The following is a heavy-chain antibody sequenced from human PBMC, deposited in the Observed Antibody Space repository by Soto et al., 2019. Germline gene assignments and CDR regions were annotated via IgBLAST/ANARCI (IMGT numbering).Heavy chain of an antibody. D-gene: IGHD2-8*01. J-gene: IGHJ6*02. CDR2: IIPIFGTA. Sequence: SVKVSCKASGGTFSSYAISWVRQAPVQGLEWMGGIIPIFGTANYAQKFQGRVTITADESTSTAYMELSSLRSEDTAVYYCARGGYCTNGVCDGAQDYYYYGMDVWGQGTTVTVSS. CDR1: GGTFSSYA. V-gene: IGHV1-69*01. CDR3: ARGGYCTNGVCDGAQDYYYYGMDV.